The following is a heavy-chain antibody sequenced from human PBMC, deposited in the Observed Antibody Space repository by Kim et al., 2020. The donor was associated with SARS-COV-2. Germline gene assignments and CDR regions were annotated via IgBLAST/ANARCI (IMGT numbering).Heavy chain of an antibody. J-gene: IGHJ6*02. Sequence: PSLKSRVTISVDTSKNQFSLKLSSVTAADTAVYYCARRSPKNYYYYGMDVWGQGTTVTVSS. CDR3: ARRSPKNYYYYGMDV. V-gene: IGHV4-39*01.